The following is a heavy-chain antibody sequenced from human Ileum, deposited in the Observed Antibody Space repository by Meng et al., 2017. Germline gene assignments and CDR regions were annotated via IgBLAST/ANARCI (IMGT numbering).Heavy chain of an antibody. CDR2: IYYGGST. CDR1: SGSFTNNNYY. CDR3: ARRAHYGDPPR. J-gene: IGHJ4*02. Sequence: QLRLQESGPGLVKPSETLSSTCSVSSGSFTNNNYYWVWIRRPPGKGLGWIGSIYYGGSTYYNPSLKSRVTISVDTSTNQFSLKLISVTAADTAVYYCARRAHYGDPPRWGQGTLVTVSS. V-gene: IGHV4-39*01. D-gene: IGHD4-17*01.